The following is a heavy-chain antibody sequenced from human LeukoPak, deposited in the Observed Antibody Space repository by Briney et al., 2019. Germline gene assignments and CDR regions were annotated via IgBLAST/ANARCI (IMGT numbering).Heavy chain of an antibody. CDR3: GRLRTSDDY. J-gene: IGHJ4*02. CDR1: GYTFSNFG. CDR2: ISGNNDNP. Sequence: ASVKVSCKASGYTFSNFGINWVRQAPGQGLEWIAWISGNNDNPNYGQKFQGRFTVTTDSSTSTAYMELSRLTSDDTAVYYCGRLRTSDDYWGQGTLVTVSS. V-gene: IGHV1-18*01. D-gene: IGHD1-14*01.